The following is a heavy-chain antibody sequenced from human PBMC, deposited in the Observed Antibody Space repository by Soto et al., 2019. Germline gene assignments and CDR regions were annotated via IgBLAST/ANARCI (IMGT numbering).Heavy chain of an antibody. J-gene: IGHJ4*02. CDR1: GFTFSSYS. CDR3: ARDIMITFGGVIVMFDY. V-gene: IGHV3-21*01. Sequence: GGSLRLSCAASGFTFSSYSMNWVRQAPGKGLEWVSSISSSSSYIYYADSVKGRFTISRDNAKNSLYLQMNSLRAEDTAVYYCARDIMITFGGVIVMFDYWGQGTLVTVSS. D-gene: IGHD3-16*02. CDR2: ISSSSSYI.